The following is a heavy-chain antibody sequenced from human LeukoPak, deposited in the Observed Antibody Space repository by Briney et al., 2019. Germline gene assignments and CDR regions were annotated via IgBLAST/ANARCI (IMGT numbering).Heavy chain of an antibody. Sequence: GASVKVSCKASGYTFTSYDINWVRQATRQGLEWMGWMNPNSGNTGYAQKFQGRVTITRNTSISTAYMELSSLRSEDTAVYYCARGSGSYGSYYFDYWGQGTLVTVSS. V-gene: IGHV1-8*03. CDR3: ARGSGSYGSYYFDY. CDR2: MNPNSGNT. D-gene: IGHD1-26*01. CDR1: GYTFTSYD. J-gene: IGHJ4*02.